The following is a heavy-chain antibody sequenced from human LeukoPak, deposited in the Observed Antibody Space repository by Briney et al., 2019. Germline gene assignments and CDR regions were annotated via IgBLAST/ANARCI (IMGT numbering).Heavy chain of an antibody. Sequence: GGSLRLSCAASGFTFSDYYMSWIRQAPGRGLEWVSYISSSSDYTNYADSVKGRFTISRDNAKNSLYLQMNSLRAEDTAVYYCARGTAGATANFYYYYGMDVWGQGTTVTVSS. CDR1: GFTFSDYY. CDR3: ARGTAGATANFYYYYGMDV. D-gene: IGHD1-26*01. CDR2: ISSSSDYT. V-gene: IGHV3-11*06. J-gene: IGHJ6*02.